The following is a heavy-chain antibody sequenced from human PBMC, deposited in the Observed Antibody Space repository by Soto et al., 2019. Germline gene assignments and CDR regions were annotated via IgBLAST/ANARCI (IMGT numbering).Heavy chain of an antibody. Sequence: EVQLEESGGNLVQPGGSLRLSCAASGFRFDEFAMHWVRQAPGKGLEWVSGISWDSYKLGYSDSVRGRFTISRDNAKNSIYLEMNNLRVDDTALYYCTKEVELERADAFGIGGQRTRVTVSS. CDR3: TKEVELERADAFGI. D-gene: IGHD3-3*01. CDR2: ISWDSYKL. CDR1: GFRFDEFA. V-gene: IGHV3-9*01. J-gene: IGHJ3*02.